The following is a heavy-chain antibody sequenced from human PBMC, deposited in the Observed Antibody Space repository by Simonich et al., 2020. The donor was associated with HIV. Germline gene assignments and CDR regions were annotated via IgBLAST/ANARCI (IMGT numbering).Heavy chain of an antibody. CDR2: FEPENGHT. Sequence: QVQLVQSGAEVKKPGASVKVSCKVYGHTLTELSMHWVRLAPGKGLEWMGGFEPENGHTSYAQKFQGRVSMTEDTSTESAYMELSSLRSDDTAVYYCATWEVKDYVLTGYTYWYFDLWGRGTLVTVSS. J-gene: IGHJ2*01. V-gene: IGHV1-24*01. CDR1: GHTLTELS. CDR3: ATWEVKDYVLTGYTYWYFDL. D-gene: IGHD3-9*01.